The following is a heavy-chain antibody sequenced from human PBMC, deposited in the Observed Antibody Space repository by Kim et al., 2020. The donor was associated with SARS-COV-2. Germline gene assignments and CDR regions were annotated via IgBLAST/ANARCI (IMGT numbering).Heavy chain of an antibody. CDR1: GFTFSSYG. CDR2: IWYDGSNK. Sequence: GGSLRLSCAASGFTFSSYGMHWVRQAPGKGLEWVAVIWYDGSNKYYADSVKGRFTISRDNSKNTLYLQMNSLRAEDTAVYYCARASRQLLGIFDYWGQGTLVTVSS. V-gene: IGHV3-33*01. D-gene: IGHD1-26*01. CDR3: ARASRQLLGIFDY. J-gene: IGHJ4*02.